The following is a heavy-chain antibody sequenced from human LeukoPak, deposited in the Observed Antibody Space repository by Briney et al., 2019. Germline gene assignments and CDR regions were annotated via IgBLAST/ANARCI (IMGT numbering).Heavy chain of an antibody. J-gene: IGHJ5*02. CDR1: GFTFSSYW. CDR3: ARGFAGFDP. CDR2: ISTDGSST. V-gene: IGHV3-74*01. Sequence: GGFLRLSCAASGFTFSSYWMHWVRQAPGKGPVWVSRISTDGSSTSYADSVKGRFTISRDNAKNTLYLQMNSLRAEDTAVFYCARGFAGFDPWGQGTLATVSS.